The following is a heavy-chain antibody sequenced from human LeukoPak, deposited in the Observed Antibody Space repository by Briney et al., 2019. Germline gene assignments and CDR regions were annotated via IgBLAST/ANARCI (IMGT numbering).Heavy chain of an antibody. J-gene: IGHJ4*02. Sequence: ASVKVSCKASGYTFTSYGISWVRQAPGQGLEWMGWISGYNGKTNYAQKFQGRVTLTTDTSTSAAYMELRSLRSDDTAVYYCARQLDHYDNIYYFDYWGQGTLVTVSS. CDR2: ISGYNGKT. V-gene: IGHV1-18*01. CDR1: GYTFTSYG. D-gene: IGHD3-16*01. CDR3: ARQLDHYDNIYYFDY.